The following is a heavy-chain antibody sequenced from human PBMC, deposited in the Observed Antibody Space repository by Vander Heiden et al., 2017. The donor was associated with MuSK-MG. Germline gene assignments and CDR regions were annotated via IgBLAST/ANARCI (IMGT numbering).Heavy chain of an antibody. Sequence: QVQLVQSGAEVKKPGPRLRAPGRVSGAPFGTYPSGWVRQAPGQGLEWMGGIIPIFGTANYAQKFQGRVTITADESTSTAYMELSSLRSEDTAVYYCARAPIPDYYDSSGYYFVDYWGQGTLVTVSS. D-gene: IGHD3-22*01. V-gene: IGHV1-69*01. CDR2: IIPIFGTA. CDR3: ARAPIPDYYDSSGYYFVDY. J-gene: IGHJ4*02. CDR1: GAPFGTYP.